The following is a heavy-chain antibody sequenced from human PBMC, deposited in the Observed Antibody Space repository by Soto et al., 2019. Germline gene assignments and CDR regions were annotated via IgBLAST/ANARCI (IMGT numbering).Heavy chain of an antibody. CDR3: ARGGGVGVAGSAAFDM. Sequence: QLHLVQSGAVVKKPGASVTVSCSASGYPVTAYYMHWVRQAPGRGLEWMGGINPATGAAKYTQTFRGRVTMTRDTSPSTVFMEPSGLTSEDTAVFYCARGGGVGVAGSAAFDMWGQGTLATVSS. V-gene: IGHV1-2*02. D-gene: IGHD3-3*01. J-gene: IGHJ3*02. CDR2: INPATGAA. CDR1: GYPVTAYY.